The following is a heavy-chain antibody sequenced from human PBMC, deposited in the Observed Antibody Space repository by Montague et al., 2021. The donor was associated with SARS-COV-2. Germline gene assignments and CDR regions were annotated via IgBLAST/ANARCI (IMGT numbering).Heavy chain of an antibody. J-gene: IGHJ4*02. CDR3: ARDPRGDGDYFYGY. CDR2: ISRSGTIT. V-gene: IGHV3-48*02. D-gene: IGHD4-17*01. CDR1: GFTFTNYA. Sequence: SLRLSCAASGFTFTNYAMNWVRQAPGKGLEWVSFISRSGTITYYSDSVRGRFTISRDNAKNSLSLHMNSLRDEDTAVYYCARDPRGDGDYFYGYWGQGTLVTVSS.